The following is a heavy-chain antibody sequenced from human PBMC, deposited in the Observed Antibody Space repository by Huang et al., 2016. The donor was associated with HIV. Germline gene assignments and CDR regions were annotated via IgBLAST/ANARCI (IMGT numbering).Heavy chain of an antibody. CDR3: ARGRTRSSLYDSYYGLDV. CDR1: GGTFSTYA. D-gene: IGHD6-6*01. J-gene: IGHJ6*02. Sequence: QVQLVQSGAEVKKAGSSVKVSCKASGGTFSTYAISWVRQAPGQGVEWMGGSIPIFGTSNYAQKCQGTVTITADEFTSTAYMELSSLRSEDTALYYCARGRTRSSLYDSYYGLDVWGQGTTVTVSS. V-gene: IGHV1-69*01. CDR2: SIPIFGTS.